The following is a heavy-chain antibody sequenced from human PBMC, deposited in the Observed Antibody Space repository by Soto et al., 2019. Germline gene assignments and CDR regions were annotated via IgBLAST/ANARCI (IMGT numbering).Heavy chain of an antibody. CDR1: GYTFTSYG. V-gene: IGHV1-18*04. Sequence: QVPLVQSGAEVKKPGASVKVSCKASGYTFTSYGISWVRQAPGQGLEWMGWISAYNGNTNYAQKLQGRVTMTTDTSTSTAYMELRSLRSDDTAVYYCAGAAAGYGGYYYYYGMDVWGQGTTVTVSS. D-gene: IGHD5-12*01. CDR3: AGAAAGYGGYYYYYGMDV. J-gene: IGHJ6*02. CDR2: ISAYNGNT.